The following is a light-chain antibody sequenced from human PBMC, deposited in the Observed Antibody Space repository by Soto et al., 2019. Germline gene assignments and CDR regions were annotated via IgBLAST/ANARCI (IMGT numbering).Light chain of an antibody. CDR2: AAS. Sequence: IRMTQSPTTLSASVGDRVTITCRASQGIGNDLGWYQQRPGRAPKLLIFAASSLQSGVPSRFSGSGSGTDFTLTISSLQPEDFATYYCLQDYSYPLTFGGGTKVDI. CDR1: QGIGND. CDR3: LQDYSYPLT. J-gene: IGKJ4*01. V-gene: IGKV1-6*01.